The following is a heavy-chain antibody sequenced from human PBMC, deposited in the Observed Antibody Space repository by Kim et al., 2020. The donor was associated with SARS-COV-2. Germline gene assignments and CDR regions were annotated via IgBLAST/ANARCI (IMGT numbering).Heavy chain of an antibody. J-gene: IGHJ4*02. CDR2: ISYNENNH. V-gene: IGHV3-33*05. CDR3: VTDLTRWIVTPDF. Sequence: GGSLRLSCVASGFTFRNYDMHWVRQAPGKGLEWVAIISYNENNHFYADSVKGRFTISRDNSKSTLFLQMDRLRVEDTATYFCVTDLTRWIVTPDFSGQETLVTVS. CDR1: GFTFRNYD. D-gene: IGHD5-12*01.